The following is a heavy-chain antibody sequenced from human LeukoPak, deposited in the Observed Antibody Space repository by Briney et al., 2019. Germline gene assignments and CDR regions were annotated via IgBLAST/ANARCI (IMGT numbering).Heavy chain of an antibody. CDR1: GFTFSSYA. CDR3: AKDRSSKHYYYYYYMDF. J-gene: IGHJ6*03. V-gene: IGHV3-23*01. Sequence: PGGSLRLSCAASGFTFSSYAMSWVRQAPGKGLEWVSAISGSGGSTYYADSVKGRFTISRDNSKNTLYLQMNSLRAEDTAVYYCAKDRSSKHYYYYYYMDFWRKGTTVTVSS. D-gene: IGHD2-2*01. CDR2: ISGSGGST.